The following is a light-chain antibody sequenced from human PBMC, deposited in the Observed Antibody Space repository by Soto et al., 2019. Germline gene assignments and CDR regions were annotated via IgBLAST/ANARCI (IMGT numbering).Light chain of an antibody. J-gene: IGKJ2*01. CDR1: QSVRSSY. V-gene: IGKV3-20*01. Sequence: EIVLTQSPGTLSLSPGERATLSCRASQSVRSSYLAWYQQKPGQAPRLLIYGASSRATAIPDRFSGTGSGTDFTLTISRLEPEDFAVYYCQQYGGSPYTFGQGTKLEIK. CDR2: GAS. CDR3: QQYGGSPYT.